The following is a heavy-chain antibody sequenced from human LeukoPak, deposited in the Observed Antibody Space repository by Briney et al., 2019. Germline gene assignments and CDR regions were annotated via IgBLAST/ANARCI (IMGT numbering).Heavy chain of an antibody. CDR1: GFTFGNFA. J-gene: IGHJ6*03. V-gene: IGHV3-30*14. CDR3: ARGPNYSFYMDV. Sequence: GGSLRLSCAATGFTFGNFAMHWVRQAPGKGLEWLAVVSYDGSYKYYADSVKGRFTISRDNSKNTLYLQMGSLRAEDTALYYCARGPNYSFYMDVWGKGTTVTVSS. CDR2: VSYDGSYK.